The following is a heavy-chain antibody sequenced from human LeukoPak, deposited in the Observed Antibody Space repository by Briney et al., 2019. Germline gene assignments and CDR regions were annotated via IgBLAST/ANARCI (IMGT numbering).Heavy chain of an antibody. CDR1: GFTFSSYG. V-gene: IGHV3-33*01. CDR3: ARGGTYYDFWSGYSYYYGMDV. J-gene: IGHJ6*02. D-gene: IGHD3-3*01. CDR2: IWYDGSNK. Sequence: PGGSLRLSCAASGFTFSSYGMHWVRQAPGKGLEWVAVIWYDGSNKYYADSVKGRFTISRDNSKNTLYLQMNSLRAEDTAVYYCARGGTYYDFWSGYSYYYGMDVWGQGTRVTVSS.